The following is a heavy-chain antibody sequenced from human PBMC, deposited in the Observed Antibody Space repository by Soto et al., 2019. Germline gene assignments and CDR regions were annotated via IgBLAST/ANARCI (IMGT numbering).Heavy chain of an antibody. Sequence: PSETLSLTCTVSGGSISSYHWSWIRQPPGKGLEWIGYIYYSGSTNYNPSLKSRVTISVDTSKNQFSLKLSSVTAADTAVYYCARGSSWFHAFDIWGQGTMVTVSS. CDR1: GGSISSYH. D-gene: IGHD6-13*01. V-gene: IGHV4-59*01. CDR2: IYYSGST. CDR3: ARGSSWFHAFDI. J-gene: IGHJ3*02.